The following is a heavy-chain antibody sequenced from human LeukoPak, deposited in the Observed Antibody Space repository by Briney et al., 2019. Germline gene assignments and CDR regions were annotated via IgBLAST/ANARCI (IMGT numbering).Heavy chain of an antibody. Sequence: SETLSLTCTVSGGSISSGGYYWSWIRQHPGKGLEWIGYIYYSGSTYYNPSLKSRVTISVDTSKNQFSLKLSPVTAADTAVYYCARDVGLGTYFDYWGQGTLVTVSS. J-gene: IGHJ4*02. V-gene: IGHV4-31*03. CDR3: ARDVGLGTYFDY. CDR1: GGSISSGGYY. D-gene: IGHD7-27*01. CDR2: IYYSGST.